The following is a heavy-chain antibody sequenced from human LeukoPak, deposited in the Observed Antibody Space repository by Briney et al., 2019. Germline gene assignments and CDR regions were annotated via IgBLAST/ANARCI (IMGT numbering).Heavy chain of an antibody. V-gene: IGHV7-4-1*02. Sequence: ASVKVSCKASGYTFTSHAMNWVRQAPGQGLEWMGWINTNTGNPTYAQGFTGRFVFSLDTSVSTAYLQISSLKAEDTAVYYCARDAAPPDIVVVVAATGYYGMDVWGQGTTVTVSS. CDR2: INTNTGNP. J-gene: IGHJ6*02. CDR1: GYTFTSHA. CDR3: ARDAAPPDIVVVVAATGYYGMDV. D-gene: IGHD2-15*01.